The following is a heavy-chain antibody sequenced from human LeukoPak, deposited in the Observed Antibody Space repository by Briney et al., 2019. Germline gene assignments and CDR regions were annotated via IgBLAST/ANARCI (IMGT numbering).Heavy chain of an antibody. J-gene: IGHJ4*02. CDR2: IRYDGSNK. CDR1: GFTFSSYG. CDR3: AKGQGIFSSSSDFDY. V-gene: IGHV3-30*02. D-gene: IGHD6-6*01. Sequence: PGGSLRLSCAASGFTFSSYGMHWVRQAPGKGLEWVAFIRYDGSNKYYADSVKGRFTISRDNSKNTLYLQMNSLRAEDTAVYYCAKGQGIFSSSSDFDYWGQGTLVTVSS.